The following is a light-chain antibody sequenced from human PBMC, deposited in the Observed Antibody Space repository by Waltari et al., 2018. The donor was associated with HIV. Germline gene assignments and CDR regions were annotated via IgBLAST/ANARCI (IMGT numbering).Light chain of an antibody. CDR2: DVS. CDR1: NIAVGTYNL. V-gene: IGLV2-23*02. J-gene: IGLJ3*02. Sequence: QSPLTQPASVSGNPGQSVTITCTGTNIAVGTYNLVSWYQQPPGKAPKLLIYDVSKRPSGVSSRFSGSKSGYWASLTISGLLAEDESYYFCLTYVSDSGTWKFGGGTYLTV. CDR3: LTYVSDSGTWK.